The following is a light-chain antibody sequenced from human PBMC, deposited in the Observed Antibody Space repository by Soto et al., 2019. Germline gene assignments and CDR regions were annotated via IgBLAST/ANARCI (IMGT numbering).Light chain of an antibody. CDR1: QSVSSDY. CDR3: QQYGSYRT. Sequence: EIVLTQSPGTLSLSPGERATLSCRASQSVSSDYLAWYQQKPGQAPRLLIYGASSRAADIPDRFSGSGSGTDLTLTISRLEPEDFAVYYCQQYGSYRTFGLGTKVDIK. V-gene: IGKV3-20*01. CDR2: GAS. J-gene: IGKJ1*01.